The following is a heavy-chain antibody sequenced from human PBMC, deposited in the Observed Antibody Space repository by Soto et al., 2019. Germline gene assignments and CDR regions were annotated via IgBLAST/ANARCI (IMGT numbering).Heavy chain of an antibody. J-gene: IGHJ4*02. CDR1: GGSISSGGYS. CDR2: IYHSGST. CDR3: ASTDRSSWYVSSFDY. Sequence: QLQLQESGSGLVKPSQTLSLTCAVSGGSISSGGYSWSWIRQPPGKGLEWIGYIYHSGSTYYNPSLKTRVTISVDRTKNQFSLKLSSVTAADTAVYYCASTDRSSWYVSSFDYWGQGTLVTVSS. V-gene: IGHV4-30-2*01. D-gene: IGHD6-13*01.